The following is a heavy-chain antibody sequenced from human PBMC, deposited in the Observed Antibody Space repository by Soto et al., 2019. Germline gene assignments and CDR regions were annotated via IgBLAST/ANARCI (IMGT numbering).Heavy chain of an antibody. J-gene: IGHJ2*01. CDR3: FLMIRRPPRSTLFPTRRSSDL. V-gene: IGHV4-39*01. D-gene: IGHD4-17*01. CDR2: IYYSGST. CDR1: GGSISSSSYY. Sequence: SETLSLTCTVSGGSISSSSYYWGWIRQPPGKGLEWIGSIYYSGSTYYNPSLKSRVTISVDTSKNQFSLRLSSVTAVDTAVYFFFLMIRRPPRSTLFPTRRSSDL.